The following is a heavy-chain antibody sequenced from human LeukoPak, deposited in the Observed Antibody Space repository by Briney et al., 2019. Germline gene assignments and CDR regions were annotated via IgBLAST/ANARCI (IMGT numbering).Heavy chain of an antibody. CDR3: ARESFAYSSGWYGGFDP. J-gene: IGHJ5*02. CDR1: GFTFSSYG. CDR2: IWYDGSNK. D-gene: IGHD6-19*01. V-gene: IGHV3-33*01. Sequence: PGRSLRLSCAASGFTFSSYGMHWVRQAPGKGLEWVAVIWYDGSNKYYADSVKGRFTISRDNSKNTLYLQMNSLRAEDTAVYYCARESFAYSSGWYGGFDPWGQGTLVTSPQ.